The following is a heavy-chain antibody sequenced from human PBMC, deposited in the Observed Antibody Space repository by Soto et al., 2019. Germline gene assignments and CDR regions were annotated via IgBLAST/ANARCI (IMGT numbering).Heavy chain of an antibody. Sequence: RGESLKTSCTGLGYTFTTFWISWVRQMPGKGLEWMGRIDPRDSQTNYSPSFQAHVTISVDKSISPAYLQWDSLKASDTAMYYCARLFCSTDTCDSWFDPWGQGTLVTVSS. CDR2: IDPRDSQT. J-gene: IGHJ5*02. CDR1: GYTFTTFW. D-gene: IGHD1-26*01. CDR3: ARLFCSTDTCDSWFDP. V-gene: IGHV5-10-1*01.